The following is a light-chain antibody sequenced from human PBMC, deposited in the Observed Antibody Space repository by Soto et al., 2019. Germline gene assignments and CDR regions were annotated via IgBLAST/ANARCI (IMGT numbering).Light chain of an antibody. CDR1: QSVSSSY. V-gene: IGKV3-20*01. CDR3: QQYGSSLRT. Sequence: EIVLTQSPGTLSLSPGERATLSCRASQSVSSSYLAWYQQKPGQAPRLLIYGASSRATGIPDRFSGSGSGKDFTLTISRLEPEDFAVYYCQQYGSSLRTFGQGTKVDI. CDR2: GAS. J-gene: IGKJ1*01.